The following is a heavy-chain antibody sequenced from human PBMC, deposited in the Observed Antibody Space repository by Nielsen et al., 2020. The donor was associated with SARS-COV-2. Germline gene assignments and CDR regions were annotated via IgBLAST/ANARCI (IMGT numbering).Heavy chain of an antibody. CDR1: GFTFTGSA. CDR3: AAALRYYDFWSGYYTLYYYGMDV. CDR2: IVVGSGNT. Sequence: SVKVSCKASGFTFTGSAMQWVRQARGQRLEWIGWIVVGSGNTNYAQKFQERVTITRDMSTSTAYMELSSLRSEDTAVYYCAAALRYYDFWSGYYTLYYYGMDVWGQGTTVTVSS. V-gene: IGHV1-58*02. D-gene: IGHD3-3*01. J-gene: IGHJ6*02.